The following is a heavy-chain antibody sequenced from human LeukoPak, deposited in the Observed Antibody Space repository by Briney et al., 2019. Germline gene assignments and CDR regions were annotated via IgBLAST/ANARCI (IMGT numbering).Heavy chain of an antibody. V-gene: IGHV3-7*05. CDR1: GFTLSNYW. D-gene: IGHD5-12*01. CDR3: ARGIVATIGYFDY. J-gene: IGHJ4*02. CDR2: MKHDGSEK. Sequence: GGSLRLSCAASGFTLSNYWMNWVRQAPGKGLEWVANMKHDGSEKSYVDSVKGRFTISRDDAKNSLYLQMNSLRAEDTAVYYCARGIVATIGYFDYWGQGTLVTVSS.